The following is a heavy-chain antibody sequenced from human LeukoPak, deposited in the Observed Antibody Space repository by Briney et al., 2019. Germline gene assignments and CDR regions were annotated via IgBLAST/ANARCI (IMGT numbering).Heavy chain of an antibody. CDR1: GGSISSSSYY. D-gene: IGHD6-13*01. V-gene: IGHV4-39*07. CDR3: AANSFSSTWVSNWFDP. CDR2: IYYSGST. J-gene: IGHJ5*02. Sequence: SETLSLTCTVSGGSISSSSYYWGWIRQPPGKGLEWIGSIYYSGSTYYNSSLKSRVTISVDTSKNQFSLKLSSVTAADTAVYYRAANSFSSTWVSNWFDPWGQGTLVTVSS.